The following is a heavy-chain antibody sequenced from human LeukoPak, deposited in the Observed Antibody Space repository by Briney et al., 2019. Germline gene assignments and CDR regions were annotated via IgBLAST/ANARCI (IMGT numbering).Heavy chain of an antibody. D-gene: IGHD2-15*01. V-gene: IGHV1-69*01. CDR1: GGTFSSYA. J-gene: IGHJ3*02. CDR2: IIPIFGTA. CDR3: ARDRYCSGGSCYDAFDI. Sequence: VASVKVSCKASGGTFSSYAISWVRQAPGQGLEWMGGIIPIFGTANYAQKFQGRVTITADEPTSTAYMELSSLRSEDTAVYYCARDRYCSGGSCYDAFDIWGQGTMVTVSS.